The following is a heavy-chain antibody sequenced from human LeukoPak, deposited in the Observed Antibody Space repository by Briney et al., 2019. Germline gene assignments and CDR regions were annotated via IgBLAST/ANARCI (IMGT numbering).Heavy chain of an antibody. Sequence: SETLSLTCTVSGGSISSSSYYWGWIRQPPGKGLVWIGSIYYSGSTYYNPSLKSRVTISVDTSKNQFSLKLSSVTAADTAVYYCARTVAGVPNFDYWGQGTLVTVSS. D-gene: IGHD6-19*01. V-gene: IGHV4-39*01. CDR2: IYYSGST. J-gene: IGHJ4*02. CDR3: ARTVAGVPNFDY. CDR1: GGSISSSSYY.